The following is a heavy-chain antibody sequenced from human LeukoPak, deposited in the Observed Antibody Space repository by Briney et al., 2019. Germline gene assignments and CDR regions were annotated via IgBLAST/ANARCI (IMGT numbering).Heavy chain of an antibody. V-gene: IGHV4-39*07. J-gene: IGHJ4*02. CDR3: AGDYGDYYFDY. CDR2: IYYSGST. D-gene: IGHD4-17*01. Sequence: PSETLSLTCTVSGGSINSTSNYWGWIRQPPGKGLEWIGSIYYSGSTSYNPSLKSRVTISVDTSKSQFSLKLSSVTAADTAVYFCAGDYGDYYFDYWGQGTLVTVSS. CDR1: GGSINSTSNY.